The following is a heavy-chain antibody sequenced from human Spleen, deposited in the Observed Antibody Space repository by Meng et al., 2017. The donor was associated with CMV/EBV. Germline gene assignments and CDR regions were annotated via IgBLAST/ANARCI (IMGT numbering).Heavy chain of an antibody. CDR1: GYTFTGYY. J-gene: IGHJ5*02. V-gene: IGHV1-2*02. CDR2: INPNNGGT. D-gene: IGHD2-2*01. Sequence: SGYTFTGYYMHWVRQAPGQGLEWMGWINPNNGGTNYAQKFQGRVTMTRDTSISTAYMELSRLRSDDTAVYYCARGGAYCSSTSCWFDPWGQGTLVTVSS. CDR3: ARGGAYCSSTSCWFDP.